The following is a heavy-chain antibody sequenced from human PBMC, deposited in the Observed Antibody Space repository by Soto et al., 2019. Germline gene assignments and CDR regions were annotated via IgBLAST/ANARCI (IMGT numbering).Heavy chain of an antibody. Sequence: KASETLSLTCTVSGGSISSSSYYWGWIRQPPGKGLEWIGSIYYSGSTYYNPSLKSRVTISVDTSKNQFSLKLSSVTAADTAVYYCARREQLDTFDYWGQGTLVTVSS. CDR2: IYYSGST. J-gene: IGHJ4*02. V-gene: IGHV4-39*01. D-gene: IGHD6-13*01. CDR3: ARREQLDTFDY. CDR1: GGSISSSSYY.